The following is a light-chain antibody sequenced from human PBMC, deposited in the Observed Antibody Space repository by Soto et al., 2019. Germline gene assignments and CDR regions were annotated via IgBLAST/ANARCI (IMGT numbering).Light chain of an antibody. CDR1: QSVTSN. CDR3: QQYNNWPRT. V-gene: IGKV3-15*01. Sequence: EIVMTQSPATLSVSPGERATLSCRASQSVTSNLAWYQQKPGQAPRLLIYGASTGATGIPARFSGSGSGTEFILTISSLQSEDFAVYYCQQYNNWPRTFGQGTELEIK. J-gene: IGKJ2*01. CDR2: GAS.